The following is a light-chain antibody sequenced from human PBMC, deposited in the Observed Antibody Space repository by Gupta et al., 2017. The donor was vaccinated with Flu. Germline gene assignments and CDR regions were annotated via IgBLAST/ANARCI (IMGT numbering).Light chain of an antibody. CDR1: SLRSYY. Sequence: QGDSLRSYYASWYQQKPGQAPVLVIYGKDNRPSGIPDRFSGSSSGKTASLTITGAQAEDEADYYCNSRDSSGLYVFGTGTKVTVL. J-gene: IGLJ1*01. CDR3: NSRDSSGLYV. V-gene: IGLV3-19*01. CDR2: GKD.